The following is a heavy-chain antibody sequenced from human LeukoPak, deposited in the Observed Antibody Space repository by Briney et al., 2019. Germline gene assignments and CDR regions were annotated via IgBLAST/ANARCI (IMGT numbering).Heavy chain of an antibody. D-gene: IGHD6-19*01. CDR2: IIPIFGIP. CDR1: GGTFSSYA. J-gene: IGHJ5*02. Sequence: GASVKVSCKASGGTFSSYAISWVRQAPGQGLEWMGRIIPIFGIPNYAQKFQGRVTITADKSTSTAYMELSSLRSEDTAVYYCAREGDTGGWSNENWFDPWGQGTLVTVSS. V-gene: IGHV1-69*04. CDR3: AREGDTGGWSNENWFDP.